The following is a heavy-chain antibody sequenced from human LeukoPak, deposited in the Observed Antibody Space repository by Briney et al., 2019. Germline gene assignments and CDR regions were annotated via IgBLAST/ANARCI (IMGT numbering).Heavy chain of an antibody. J-gene: IGHJ4*02. Sequence: PSETLSLTCAVYGGSFSGYYWSWIRQPPGKGLEWIGEINHSGSTNYNPSLKSRVTISVDTSKNQFSLKLSSVTAAGAAVYYCARGLGYSCGPHFEYWGQGTLVTVSS. CDR2: INHSGST. D-gene: IGHD5-18*01. CDR1: GGSFSGYY. CDR3: ARGLGYSCGPHFEY. V-gene: IGHV4-34*01.